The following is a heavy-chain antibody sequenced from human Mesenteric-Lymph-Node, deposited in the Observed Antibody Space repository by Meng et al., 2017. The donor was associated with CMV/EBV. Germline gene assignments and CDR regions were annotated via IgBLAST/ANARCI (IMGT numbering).Heavy chain of an antibody. CDR2: ISGSGGST. D-gene: IGHD3-22*01. CDR1: RYA. Sequence: RYAMSWVRQAPGQRLEWVSAISGSGGSTYYADSVKGRFTISRDNSKNTLYLQMNSLRAEDTAVYYCAKDRSRRGYYDSSGYYPFDYWGQGTLVTVSS. J-gene: IGHJ4*02. V-gene: IGHV3-23*01. CDR3: AKDRSRRGYYDSSGYYPFDY.